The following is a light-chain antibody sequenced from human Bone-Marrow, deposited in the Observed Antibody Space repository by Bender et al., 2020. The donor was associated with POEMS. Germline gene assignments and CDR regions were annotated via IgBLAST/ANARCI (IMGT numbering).Light chain of an antibody. CDR3: QSADNSRTHVL. CDR2: KDT. V-gene: IGLV3-25*03. J-gene: IGLJ2*01. CDR1: VLPKQY. Sequence: SYDLTQPSSVSVSPGQTARITCSGDVLPKQYSCWYQQRPGQAPLLVIYKDTERPSGIPERFSGSSSGTTVTLTISGVQAEDEADYYCQSADNSRTHVLFGGGTKLTVL.